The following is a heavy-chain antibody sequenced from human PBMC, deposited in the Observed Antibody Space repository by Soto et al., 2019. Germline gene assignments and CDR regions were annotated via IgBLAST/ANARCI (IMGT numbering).Heavy chain of an antibody. CDR3: AREGYCSGGSCYQTYDWFDP. J-gene: IGHJ5*02. V-gene: IGHV1-69*13. CDR1: GGTFSSYA. D-gene: IGHD2-15*01. CDR2: IIPIFGTA. Sequence: ASVKVSCKASGGTFSSYAISWVRQAPGQGPEWMGGIIPIFGTANYAQRFQGRVTITADESTSTAYMELSSLRSEDTAVYYCAREGYCSGGSCYQTYDWFDPWGQGTLVTVSS.